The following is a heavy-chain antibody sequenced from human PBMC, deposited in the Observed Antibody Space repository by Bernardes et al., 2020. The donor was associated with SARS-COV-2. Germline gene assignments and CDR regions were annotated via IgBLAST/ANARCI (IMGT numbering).Heavy chain of an antibody. Sequence: SVKVFCKASGYRFTNYGISWVRQAPGQGLEWMGWISGYNGKTNYAQKIQGRVTMTTDTPTTTVYMELRSLRFDDSAVYYCARDWTRNYGDSVLDAFDIWGQGTMVTVSS. J-gene: IGHJ3*02. V-gene: IGHV1-18*04. CDR1: GYRFTNYG. CDR3: ARDWTRNYGDSVLDAFDI. D-gene: IGHD4-17*01. CDR2: ISGYNGKT.